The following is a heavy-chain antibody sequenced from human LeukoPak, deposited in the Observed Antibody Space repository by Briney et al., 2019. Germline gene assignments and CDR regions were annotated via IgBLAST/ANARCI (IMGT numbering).Heavy chain of an antibody. D-gene: IGHD4-17*01. CDR3: ARGDGDYVGNDY. CDR1: GYTFTGYY. Sequence: ASVKVSCKASGYTFTGYYMHWVRQAPGQGFEWMGWINPNTGGTHYAQNFQGRVTMTRDTSISTAYMAFSRLKSDDTAVYFCARGDGDYVGNDYWGHGTLVTVPS. J-gene: IGHJ4*01. V-gene: IGHV1-2*02. CDR2: INPNTGGT.